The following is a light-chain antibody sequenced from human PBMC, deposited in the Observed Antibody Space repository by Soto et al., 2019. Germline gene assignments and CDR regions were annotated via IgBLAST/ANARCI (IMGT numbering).Light chain of an antibody. CDR2: GAS. J-gene: IGKJ1*01. V-gene: IGKV3-20*01. Sequence: EIVLTQSPGTLSLSPGERATLSCRASQSVSSSYLAWYQQKPGQAPRLLIYGASSRATGIPDRFSGSGSGTDFTLTISKLEPEDVAVYDCQHYGSSPRTFGQGTKVEIK. CDR1: QSVSSSY. CDR3: QHYGSSPRT.